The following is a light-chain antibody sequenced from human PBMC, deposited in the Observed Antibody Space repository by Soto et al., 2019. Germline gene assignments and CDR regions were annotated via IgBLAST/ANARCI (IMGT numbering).Light chain of an antibody. CDR3: MQALQTPRT. CDR2: LSS. CDR1: QSLLHSNGYNY. Sequence: DIVMTQSPLSLTVTPEEPGSSSCRSTQSLLHSNGYNYLDWYLPRPGQSPQLMIYLSSNRAPGVPDRLRGSGSGTDFTLKISGLEAGDGGIDDCMQALQTPRTFGQGTKVDIK. J-gene: IGKJ1*01. V-gene: IGKV2-28*01.